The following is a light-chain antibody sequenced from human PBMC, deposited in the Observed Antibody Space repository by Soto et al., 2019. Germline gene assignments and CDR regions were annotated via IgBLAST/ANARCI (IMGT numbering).Light chain of an antibody. J-gene: IGKJ5*01. V-gene: IGKV1-12*01. Sequence: DIQMTQSPSSVSSSVGDTVTITCRASQGLKFLAWYQQKPGKAPRLLIYEATNLQSGVPPRFSGSGPGTDFTLTISRMQPEDFATYFRQPANSFPITFGQGTRLAI. CDR1: QGLKF. CDR2: EAT. CDR3: QPANSFPIT.